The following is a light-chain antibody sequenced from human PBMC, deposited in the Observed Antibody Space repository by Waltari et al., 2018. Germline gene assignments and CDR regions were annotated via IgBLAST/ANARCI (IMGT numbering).Light chain of an antibody. CDR2: DVT. CDR1: SSDIGSYNY. CDR3: SASTSSFSLVL. J-gene: IGLJ2*01. V-gene: IGLV2-14*03. Sequence: QSALTQPASVSGSPGQSITISCTGSSSDIGSYNYVSWYQQHPGKAPKLMVSDVTNRPPGVSNRFSGSKSGNTASLTISGLQTEDEADYYCSASTSSFSLVLFGGGTKLTVL.